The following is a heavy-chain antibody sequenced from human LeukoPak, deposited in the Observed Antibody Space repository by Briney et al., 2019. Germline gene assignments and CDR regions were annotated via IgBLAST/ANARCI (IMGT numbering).Heavy chain of an antibody. J-gene: IGHJ5*02. Sequence: SETLSLTCAVYGGSFSGYYWSWIRQPPGKGLEWIGEINHSGSTNYNPSLKSRVTISVDTSKNQSSLKLSSVTAADTAVYYCARCSKRLQRNNWFGPWGQGTLVTVSS. D-gene: IGHD4-11*01. V-gene: IGHV4-34*01. CDR2: INHSGST. CDR3: ARCSKRLQRNNWFGP. CDR1: GGSFSGYY.